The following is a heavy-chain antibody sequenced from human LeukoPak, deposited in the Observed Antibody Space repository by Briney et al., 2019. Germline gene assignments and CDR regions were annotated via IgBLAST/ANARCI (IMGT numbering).Heavy chain of an antibody. D-gene: IGHD3-3*01. Sequence: GGSLRATCAASGFTFSTYWMNWGRQAPGKGLEWVANIKQDGSEKYYVDSVKGRFTISRDTAKNSLYLQMNSLRAEDTAVYYCARDGFSRISIFGVVSDAFDIWGQGTMVTVSS. CDR3: ARDGFSRISIFGVVSDAFDI. J-gene: IGHJ3*02. V-gene: IGHV3-7*01. CDR2: IKQDGSEK. CDR1: GFTFSTYW.